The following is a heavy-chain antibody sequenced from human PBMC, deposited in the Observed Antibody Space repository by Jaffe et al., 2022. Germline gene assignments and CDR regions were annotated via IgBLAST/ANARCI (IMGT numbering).Heavy chain of an antibody. D-gene: IGHD4-17*01. CDR3: ARNAEGDDYGDYAAGQH. CDR1: GGSISSSNW. V-gene: IGHV4-4*02. Sequence: QVQLQESGPGLVKPSGTLSLTCAVSGGSISSSNWWSWIRQPPGKGLEWIGEIYHSGSTNYNPSLKSRVTISVDKSKNQFSLKLSSVTAADTAVYYCARNAEGDDYGDYAAGQHWGQGTLVTVSS. J-gene: IGHJ1*01. CDR2: IYHSGST.